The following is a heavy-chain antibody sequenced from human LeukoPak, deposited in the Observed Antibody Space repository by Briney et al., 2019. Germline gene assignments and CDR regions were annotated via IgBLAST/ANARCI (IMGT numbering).Heavy chain of an antibody. CDR3: AKAGSSSWGYYYCYMDV. J-gene: IGHJ6*03. V-gene: IGHV3-53*01. CDR1: GFTVSSNY. D-gene: IGHD6-13*01. CDR2: IYSGGST. Sequence: GGSLRLSCAASGFTVSSNYMSWVRQAPGKGLEWVSVIYSGGSTYYADSVKGRFTISRDNSKNTLYLQMNSLRAEDTAVYYCAKAGSSSWGYYYCYMDVWGKGTTVTVSS.